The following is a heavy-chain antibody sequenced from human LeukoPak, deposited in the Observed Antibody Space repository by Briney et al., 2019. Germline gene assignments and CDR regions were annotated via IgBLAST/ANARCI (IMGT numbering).Heavy chain of an antibody. D-gene: IGHD6-19*01. Sequence: PGRSLRLSCAASGFTFSRYGMHWVRQAPGKGLEWAALISYDASNKYYADSVKGRFTISRDKSKNTLYLQMNSLRVEDTAVYYCAKDENPGMAVAGTAADYWGQGTLVTVSS. J-gene: IGHJ4*02. V-gene: IGHV3-30*18. CDR3: AKDENPGMAVAGTAADY. CDR2: ISYDASNK. CDR1: GFTFSRYG.